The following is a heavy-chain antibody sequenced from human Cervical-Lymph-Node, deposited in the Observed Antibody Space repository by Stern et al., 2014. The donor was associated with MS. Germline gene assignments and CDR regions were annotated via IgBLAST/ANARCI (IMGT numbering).Heavy chain of an antibody. Sequence: QVQLVQPGAEVKKPGASVKVSCKVSGYTLTELSMHWVRQAPGKGLEWMGGFDLVDGATIYAQKFQGRVTLTGDTSAHTAYMELSSLRSEDTAVYYCATDWEYCSGGSCYSVPLGYWGQGTLITVSS. CDR2: FDLVDGAT. CDR1: GYTLTELS. CDR3: ATDWEYCSGGSCYSVPLGY. V-gene: IGHV1-24*01. J-gene: IGHJ4*02. D-gene: IGHD2-15*01.